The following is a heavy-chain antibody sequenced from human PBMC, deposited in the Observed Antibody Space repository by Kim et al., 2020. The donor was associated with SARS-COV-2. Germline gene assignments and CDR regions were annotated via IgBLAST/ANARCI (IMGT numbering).Heavy chain of an antibody. V-gene: IGHV1-3*01. CDR3: ARGLISWAMDV. CDR2: KK. D-gene: IGHD2-8*01. J-gene: IGHJ6*02. Sequence: KKKYSQKCQCRVTITRDNSARPVYMEVSSLRSEDTAVYYCARGLISWAMDVWGQGTTVTVSS.